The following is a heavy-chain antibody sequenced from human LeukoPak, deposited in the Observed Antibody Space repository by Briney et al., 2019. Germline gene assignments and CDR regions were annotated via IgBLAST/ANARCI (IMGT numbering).Heavy chain of an antibody. Sequence: SETLSLTCTVSGASIRSDGYYWSWIRQPPGKGLEWIGYIFHSGSTYYNPSLKSRVTISVDRSKKQFFLKLSSVTAADTAVYYCARDLSSLWSPYYYGSGTYEWGQGILVTVSS. CDR3: ARDLSSLWSPYYYGSGTYE. D-gene: IGHD3-10*01. CDR1: GASIRSDGYY. J-gene: IGHJ4*02. V-gene: IGHV4-30-2*01. CDR2: IFHSGST.